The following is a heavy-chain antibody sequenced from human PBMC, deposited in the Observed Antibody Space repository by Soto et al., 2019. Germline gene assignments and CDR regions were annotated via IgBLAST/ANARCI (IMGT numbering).Heavy chain of an antibody. CDR3: ARDDGYSYGVGSGY. Sequence: QVQLVESGGGVVQPGRSLRLSCAASGFIFSSSGMHWVRQAPGKGLEWVALIWYAGSNKYYADSVKGRFTISRDNSKNTLYLQMNSLRAEDTAVYYCARDDGYSYGVGSGYWGQGTLVTVSS. V-gene: IGHV3-33*01. D-gene: IGHD5-18*01. CDR1: GFIFSSSG. CDR2: IWYAGSNK. J-gene: IGHJ4*02.